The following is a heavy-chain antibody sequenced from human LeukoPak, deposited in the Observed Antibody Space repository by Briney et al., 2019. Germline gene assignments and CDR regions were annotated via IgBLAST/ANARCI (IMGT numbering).Heavy chain of an antibody. CDR1: GGSISTYY. CDR3: ARAILSGYPDS. Sequence: SETLSLTCSVSGGSISTYYWTWIRQPPGKGLEWIGYIYHSGSTNYSPSLKSRVTISLDTSKNQFSLKLSSVTAADTAVYYCARAILSGYPDSWGQGTLVIVFS. V-gene: IGHV4-59*01. CDR2: IYHSGST. D-gene: IGHD3-3*01. J-gene: IGHJ4*02.